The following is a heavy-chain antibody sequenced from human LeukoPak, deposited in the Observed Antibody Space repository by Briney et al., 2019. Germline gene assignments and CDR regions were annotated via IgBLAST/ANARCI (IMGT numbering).Heavy chain of an antibody. Sequence: ASVKVSCKVSGYTFNSYAISWVRQAPGQGLEWMGWISTYSGDTNYAQKLQGRVTMTTDTSTTTAYMELRGLRSDDTAVYYCARGGSNDPFYYYYMDVWGKGTTVTVSS. V-gene: IGHV1-18*01. CDR3: ARGGSNDPFYYYYMDV. CDR1: GYTFNSYA. J-gene: IGHJ6*03. CDR2: ISTYSGDT. D-gene: IGHD1-1*01.